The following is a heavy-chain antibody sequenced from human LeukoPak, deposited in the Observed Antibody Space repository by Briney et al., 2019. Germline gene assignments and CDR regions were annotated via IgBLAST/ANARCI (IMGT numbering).Heavy chain of an antibody. J-gene: IGHJ4*02. V-gene: IGHV1-69*13. CDR2: SIPIFGTA. CDR3: ARDPIMTTGTSPLDY. Sequence: ASVKVSCKASGGTFSSYAISWVRQAPGQGLEWMGGSIPIFGTANYAQKFQGRVTITADESTSTAYMELSSLRSEDTAVYYCARDPIMTTGTSPLDYWGQGTLVTVSS. CDR1: GGTFSSYA. D-gene: IGHD4-17*01.